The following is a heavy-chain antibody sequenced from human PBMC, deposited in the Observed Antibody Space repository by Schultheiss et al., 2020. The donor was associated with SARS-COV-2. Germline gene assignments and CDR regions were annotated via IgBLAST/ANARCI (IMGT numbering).Heavy chain of an antibody. J-gene: IGHJ4*02. Sequence: SVKVSCKASGYTFTSYGISWVRQAPGQGLEWMGGIIPIFGTANYAQKFQGRVTMTEDTSTDTAYMELSSLRSEDTAVYYCASLMVRGVPTLNLREPPFDYWGQGTLVTVSS. CDR2: IIPIFGTA. D-gene: IGHD3-10*01. CDR3: ASLMVRGVPTLNLREPPFDY. V-gene: IGHV1-69*06. CDR1: GYTFTSYG.